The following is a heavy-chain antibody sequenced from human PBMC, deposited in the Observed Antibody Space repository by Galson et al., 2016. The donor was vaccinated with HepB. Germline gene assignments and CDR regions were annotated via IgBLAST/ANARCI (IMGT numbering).Heavy chain of an antibody. D-gene: IGHD4-17*01. V-gene: IGHV1-69*13. J-gene: IGHJ4*02. CDR1: GGTISSYG. CDR2: IIPTLGST. CDR3: ARRREYGDYVFDH. Sequence: SVKVSCKASGGTISSYGISWVRQAPGQGLEWMGGIIPTLGSTIYARKFQGRVTITADESTSTVSMELSSLRSEDTAVYYCARRREYGDYVFDHWGQGTLVTVSS.